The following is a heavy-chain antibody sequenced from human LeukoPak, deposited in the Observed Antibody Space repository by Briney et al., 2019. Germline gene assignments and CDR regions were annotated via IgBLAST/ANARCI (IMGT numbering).Heavy chain of an antibody. Sequence: SETLSLTCTVSGGSISSYYWSWIRQPPGKGLEWIGYIYYSGSTNYNPSLKSRVTISVDTSKNQFSLKLSSETAADTAVYYCAREITIFGVVRFDPWGQGTLVTVSS. CDR1: GGSISSYY. CDR3: AREITIFGVVRFDP. J-gene: IGHJ5*02. D-gene: IGHD3-3*01. CDR2: IYYSGST. V-gene: IGHV4-59*01.